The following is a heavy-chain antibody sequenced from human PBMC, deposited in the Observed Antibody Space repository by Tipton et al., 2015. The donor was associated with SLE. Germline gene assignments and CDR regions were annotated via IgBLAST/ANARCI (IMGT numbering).Heavy chain of an antibody. V-gene: IGHV4-4*08. CDR3: ARGDSSTGDI. CDR2: IYTSGST. D-gene: IGHD6-13*01. J-gene: IGHJ3*02. CDR1: GGSISSHY. Sequence: TLSLTCTVSGGSISSHYWSWIRQPPGKGLEWIGYIYTSGSTNYNPSLKSRVTMSVDTSKNQFSLKLSSVTAADTAVYYCARGDSSTGDIWGQGTMVTDSS.